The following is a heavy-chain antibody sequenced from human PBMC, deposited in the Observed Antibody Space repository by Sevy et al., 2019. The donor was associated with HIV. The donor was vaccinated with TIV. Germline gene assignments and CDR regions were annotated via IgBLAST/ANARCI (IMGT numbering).Heavy chain of an antibody. CDR3: ARERGTYYDTSGYPYLLEAGFDY. Sequence: GGSLRLSCVASGFPFSHYAMNWVRQAPGKGLEWISYIDSDSDTMYYGDSVKGRFTISRDNAKNSLYLQMNSLRDEDTAVYYCARERGTYYDTSGYPYLLEAGFDYWGRGTLVTVSS. D-gene: IGHD3-22*01. J-gene: IGHJ4*02. CDR2: IDSDSDTM. CDR1: GFPFSHYA. V-gene: IGHV3-48*02.